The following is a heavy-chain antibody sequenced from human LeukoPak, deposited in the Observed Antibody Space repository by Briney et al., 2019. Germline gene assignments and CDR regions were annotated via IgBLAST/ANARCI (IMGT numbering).Heavy chain of an antibody. Sequence: GASVKVSCKASGYTFTSYGISWVRQAPGQGLEWMGWINAYNGNTNYAQKLQGRVTMTTDTSTSTAYMELRSLRSDDTAVYYCARAEGYCSSTSCFIGPFDYWGQGTLVTVSS. J-gene: IGHJ4*02. D-gene: IGHD2-2*01. CDR1: GYTFTSYG. CDR3: ARAEGYCSSTSCFIGPFDY. V-gene: IGHV1-18*01. CDR2: INAYNGNT.